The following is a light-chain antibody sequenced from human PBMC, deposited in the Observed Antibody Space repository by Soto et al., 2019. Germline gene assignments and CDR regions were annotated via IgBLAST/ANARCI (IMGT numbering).Light chain of an antibody. Sequence: EIVLTQSPGTLSLSPGERATLSCRASQSVSSIYLARYQQKPGQAPRLLIYGASSRATGITDRFSGSESGKDYTLTISRLEPQDLAVYYCQQYGSSPLTFGGGTKVEIK. CDR3: QQYGSSPLT. V-gene: IGKV3-20*01. CDR1: QSVSSIY. CDR2: GAS. J-gene: IGKJ4*01.